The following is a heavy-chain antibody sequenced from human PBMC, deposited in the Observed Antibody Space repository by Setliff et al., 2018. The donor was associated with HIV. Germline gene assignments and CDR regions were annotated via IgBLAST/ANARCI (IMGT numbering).Heavy chain of an antibody. V-gene: IGHV3-23*01. D-gene: IGHD4-4*01. Sequence: GGSLSLPWAAPGFSFRSYAVSWVRQAPGKGLEWVSVISGSGDITYYIKSVKGRFIVSSANSNNTVYLQMNSLRADDTAMYHSAKTQTVITVYGPFDSWGQGTPVTVSS. J-gene: IGHJ4*02. CDR3: AKTQTVITVYGPFDS. CDR2: ISGSGDIT. CDR1: GFSFRSYA.